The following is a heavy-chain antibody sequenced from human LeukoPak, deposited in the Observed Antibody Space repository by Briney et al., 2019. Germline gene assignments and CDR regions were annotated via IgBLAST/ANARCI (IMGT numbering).Heavy chain of an antibody. CDR1: GFSFSDSW. V-gene: IGHV3-7*01. CDR3: GRGDGYLVDH. J-gene: IGHJ4*02. Sequence: SGGSLRLSCVGSGFSFSDSWMTWVRRAPGKGLEWVANINQGGSERNHVDSVKGLFTISRGDARTSLFLQMDSLRAEDTGVYYCGRGDGYLVDHWGQGTLVTVST. CDR2: INQGGSER. D-gene: IGHD5-24*01.